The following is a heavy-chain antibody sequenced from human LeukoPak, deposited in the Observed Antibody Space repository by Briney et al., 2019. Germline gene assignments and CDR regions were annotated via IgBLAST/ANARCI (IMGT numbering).Heavy chain of an antibody. D-gene: IGHD2-2*01. CDR1: GYTFTSYY. CDR2: INPSGGST. CDR3: ARDLNGVVVVPAARGGLDY. J-gene: IGHJ4*02. V-gene: IGHV1-46*01. Sequence: ASVKVSCKASGYTFTSYYMHWVRQAPGQGLEWMGIINPSGGSTSYAQKFQGRVTMTRDTSTSTVYMELSSLRSEDTAVYYCARDLNGVVVVPAARGGLDYWGQGTLVTVSS.